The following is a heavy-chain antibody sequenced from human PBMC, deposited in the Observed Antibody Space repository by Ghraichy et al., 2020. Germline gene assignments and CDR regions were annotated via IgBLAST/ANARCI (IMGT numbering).Heavy chain of an antibody. CDR1: GLTVISSY. CDR3: ARVATGPIDY. D-gene: IGHD3-10*01. V-gene: IGHV3-53*01. CDR2: IYSGGGGST. Sequence: LSLTCAASGLTVISSYMSWVRQAPGKGLECVSIIYSGGGGSTYYADSVKGRFTISRDNSRNTLYLQINSLRAEDTAVYYCARVATGPIDYWGQGTLVTVSS. J-gene: IGHJ4*02.